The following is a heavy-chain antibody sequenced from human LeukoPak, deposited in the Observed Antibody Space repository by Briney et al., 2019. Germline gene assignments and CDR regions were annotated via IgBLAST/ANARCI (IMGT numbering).Heavy chain of an antibody. Sequence: GGSLRLSCIVSGFTFSTTWMSWVRQAPGKGPEWVAIINQDGSEKIYVDSLWGRFTISRDNAKDSLYLQMHSLRVEDTAVYYCARATRLPDYWGQGTLVSVSS. CDR1: GFTFSTTW. CDR3: ARATRLPDY. CDR2: INQDGSEK. D-gene: IGHD3-16*01. V-gene: IGHV3-7*01. J-gene: IGHJ4*02.